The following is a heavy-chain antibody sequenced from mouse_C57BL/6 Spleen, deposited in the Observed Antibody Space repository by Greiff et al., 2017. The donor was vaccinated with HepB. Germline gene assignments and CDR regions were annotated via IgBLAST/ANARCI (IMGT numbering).Heavy chain of an antibody. CDR1: GYTFTSYG. CDR2: VYPRSGNT. CDR3: ARRTNYYGNSYYFDY. D-gene: IGHD2-1*01. Sequence: VQLQQSGAELARPGASVKLSCKASGYTFTSYGISWVKQRTGQGLEWIGEVYPRSGNTYYNEKFKGKATLTADKSSSTAYMEHRSLTSADSAVYFSARRTNYYGNSYYFDYWGQGTTRTVSS. J-gene: IGHJ2*01. V-gene: IGHV1-81*01.